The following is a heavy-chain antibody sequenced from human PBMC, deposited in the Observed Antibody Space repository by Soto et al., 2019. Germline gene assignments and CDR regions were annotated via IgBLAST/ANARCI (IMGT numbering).Heavy chain of an antibody. Sequence: PSATLSLTCAVSGDSISSSVWWTWVRQPPGKGLEWIGEVFHTGDTYFNPSLRSRVAMSVDKSTNEFSLKVTSVTAADTAVYYCVRDVGGSGWFAPWGQGTLVTVSS. CDR3: VRDVGGSGWFAP. J-gene: IGHJ5*02. V-gene: IGHV4-4*02. CDR1: GDSISSSVW. CDR2: VFHTGDT.